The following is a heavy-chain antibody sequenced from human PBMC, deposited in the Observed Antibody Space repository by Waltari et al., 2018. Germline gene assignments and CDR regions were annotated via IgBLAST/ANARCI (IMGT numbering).Heavy chain of an antibody. J-gene: IGHJ4*02. CDR1: GGSISSSSYY. CDR2: IYYSGST. V-gene: IGHV4-39*07. D-gene: IGHD5-12*01. Sequence: QLQLQASGPGLVKPSETLSLTCTVSGGSISSSSYYWGWIRQPPGKGLEWIGSIYYSGSTYYNPSLKSRVTISVDTSKNQFSLKLSSVTAADTAVYYCAREIVEWLPRYYFDYWGQGTLVTVSS. CDR3: AREIVEWLPRYYFDY.